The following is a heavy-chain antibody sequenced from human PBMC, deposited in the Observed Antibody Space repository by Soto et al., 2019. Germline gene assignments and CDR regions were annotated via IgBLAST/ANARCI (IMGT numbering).Heavy chain of an antibody. CDR1: GGSISSYY. CDR2: IYYSGST. J-gene: IGHJ4*02. V-gene: IGHV4-59*01. Sequence: PSETLSLTCTVSGGSISSYYWSWIRQPPGKGLEWIGYIYYSGSTNYNPSLKSRVTISVDTSKNQFSLKLSSVTAADTAVYYCARNGGRGFDDFWTEYYFDYWGQGTLVTVSS. D-gene: IGHD3-3*01. CDR3: ARNGGRGFDDFWTEYYFDY.